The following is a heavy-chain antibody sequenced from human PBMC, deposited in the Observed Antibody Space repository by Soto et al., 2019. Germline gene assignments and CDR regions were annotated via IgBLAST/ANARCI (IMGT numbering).Heavy chain of an antibody. Sequence: EVQLLESGGGFVQPGGSLRLSCAASGFTFSTYAMTWVRQAPGKGLEWVSSMSGDDGATYYADSVKGRFTIFRDNSKNILYLRINSLRAEDTAVYYCAKFSHSNTDWGQGALVTVSS. J-gene: IGHJ1*01. V-gene: IGHV3-23*01. CDR1: GFTFSTYA. CDR3: AKFSHSNTD. D-gene: IGHD3-3*02. CDR2: MSGDDGAT.